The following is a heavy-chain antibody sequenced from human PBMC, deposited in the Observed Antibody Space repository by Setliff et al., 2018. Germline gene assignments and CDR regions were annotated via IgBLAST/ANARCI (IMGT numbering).Heavy chain of an antibody. CDR1: GYSFTNYG. V-gene: IGHV1-18*01. CDR2: NSV. Sequence: ASVKVSCKTSGYSFTNYGINWVRQAPGQGPEWMGWNSVYAREFQGRVTMTIDTPTSTAYMELRSLRSDDTAVYYCARGPPDFVVVPAPAKFDYWGPGTLVTVSS. D-gene: IGHD2-2*01. J-gene: IGHJ4*02. CDR3: ARGPPDFVVVPAPAKFDY.